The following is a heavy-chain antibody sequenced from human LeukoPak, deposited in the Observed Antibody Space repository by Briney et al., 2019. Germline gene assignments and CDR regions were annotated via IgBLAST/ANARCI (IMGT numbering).Heavy chain of an antibody. D-gene: IGHD3-22*01. CDR3: ASIANYYDSSGYPTSVDAFDV. CDR1: GYTFTGYY. J-gene: IGHJ3*01. CDR2: INPNSGGT. V-gene: IGHV1-2*06. Sequence: ASVTVSCKASGYTFTGYYMHWVRQAPGQGLEWMGRINPNSGGTNYAQKFQGRVTMTRDTSISTAYMELSGLRSDDTAVYYCASIANYYDSSGYPTSVDAFDVWGQGTMVTVSS.